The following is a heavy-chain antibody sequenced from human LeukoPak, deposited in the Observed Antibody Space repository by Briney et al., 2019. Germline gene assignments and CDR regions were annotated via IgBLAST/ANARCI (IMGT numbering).Heavy chain of an antibody. V-gene: IGHV4-4*07. CDR2: IYTSGST. Sequence: PSETLSLTCTVSGGSISSYYWSWIRQPAGKGLEWIGRIYTSGSTNYNPSLKSRVTMSVDTSKNQFSLKLSSVTAADTAVYYCARASVAPAAILNYYYYMDVSGKGTTVTVSS. D-gene: IGHD2-2*01. J-gene: IGHJ6*03. CDR1: GGSISSYY. CDR3: ARASVAPAAILNYYYYMDV.